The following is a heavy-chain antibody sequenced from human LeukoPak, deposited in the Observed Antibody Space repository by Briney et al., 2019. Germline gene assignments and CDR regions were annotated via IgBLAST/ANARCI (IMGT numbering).Heavy chain of an antibody. Sequence: ASVKVSCKTLGGTFTSFAITGVRQAPGKGLGWLGKIIPISGTTNYAQKFQGRVTFTADESTSTAYMELSSLRSEDTALYYCARKLRLGGNWFDPWGQGTLVTVSS. CDR3: ARKLRLGGNWFDP. CDR2: IIPISGTT. J-gene: IGHJ5*02. V-gene: IGHV1-69*13. CDR1: GGTFTSFA. D-gene: IGHD1-26*01.